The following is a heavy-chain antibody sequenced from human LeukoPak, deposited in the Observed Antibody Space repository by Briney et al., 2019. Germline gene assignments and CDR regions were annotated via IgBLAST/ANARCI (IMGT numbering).Heavy chain of an antibody. Sequence: AGGSLRLSCVASGFTFRSYGMHWVRQAPGKGLEWVAVTSYDGSNKYYADSVKGRFTISRDNSKNTLYLQMNSLRGEDTAVYYCAKERDEGYYFDDWGEGTLVTVSS. CDR2: TSYDGSNK. J-gene: IGHJ4*02. CDR3: AKERDEGYYFDD. CDR1: GFTFRSYG. V-gene: IGHV3-30*18.